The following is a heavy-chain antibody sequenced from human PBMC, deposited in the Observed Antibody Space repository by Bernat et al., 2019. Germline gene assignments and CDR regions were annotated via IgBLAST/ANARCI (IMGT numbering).Heavy chain of an antibody. CDR3: ARDGTITMVQGVIFDDKTYNWFDP. CDR2: ISAYNGNT. D-gene: IGHD3-10*01. J-gene: IGHJ5*02. V-gene: IGHV1-18*01. Sequence: QVQLVQSGAEVKKPGASVKVSCKASGYTFTSYGISWVRQAPGQGLEWMGWISAYNGNTNYAQKLQGRVTMTTDTSTSTAYMELRSLRSDDTAVYYCARDGTITMVQGVIFDDKTYNWFDPGGQGTLVTVSS. CDR1: GYTFTSYG.